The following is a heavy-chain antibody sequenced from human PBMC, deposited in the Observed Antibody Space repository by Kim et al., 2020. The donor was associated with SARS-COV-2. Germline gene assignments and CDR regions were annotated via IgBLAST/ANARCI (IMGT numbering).Heavy chain of an antibody. CDR2: T. D-gene: IGHD3-3*01. CDR3: ARDTYDDAFDI. V-gene: IGHV3-64*01. Sequence: TYYANSVKGRFTISRDNSKNTLYLQMGSLRAEDMAVYYCARDTYDDAFDIWGQGTMVTVSS. J-gene: IGHJ3*02.